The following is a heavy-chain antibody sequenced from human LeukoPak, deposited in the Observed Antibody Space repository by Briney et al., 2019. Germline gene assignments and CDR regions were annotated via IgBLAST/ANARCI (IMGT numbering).Heavy chain of an antibody. J-gene: IGHJ6*02. CDR3: AGDSETETGWYYYGMDV. CDR2: IYSGGST. V-gene: IGHV3-53*01. D-gene: IGHD1-1*01. Sequence: GGSLRLSCAASGFSVSRNYMNWVRQAPGKGLEWVSVIYSGGSTYFADSVKGRFTITRDNSKNTVFLQMNSLRAEDTAVYYCAGDSETETGWYYYGMDVWGQGTTVTVSS. CDR1: GFSVSRNY.